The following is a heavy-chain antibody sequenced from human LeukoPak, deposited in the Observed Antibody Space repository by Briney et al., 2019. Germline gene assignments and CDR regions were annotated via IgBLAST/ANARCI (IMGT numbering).Heavy chain of an antibody. CDR2: IKEDGSAT. Sequence: PGGSLRLSCAASGFTFSTYWMTWVRQAPGKGPERVANIKEDGSATYYVDSVKGRFTISSDNAKMSLYLQMNSLRAEDTAVYYCARDSPGYLAYDSRGQGTLVTVSS. CDR1: GFTFSTYW. D-gene: IGHD1-1*01. V-gene: IGHV3-7*04. CDR3: ARDSPGYLAYDS. J-gene: IGHJ4*02.